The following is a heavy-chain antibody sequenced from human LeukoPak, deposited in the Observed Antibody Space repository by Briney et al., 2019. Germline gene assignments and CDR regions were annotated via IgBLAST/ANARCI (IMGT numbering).Heavy chain of an antibody. D-gene: IGHD2-15*01. CDR2: IYPGDSDT. CDR3: VRRGFCSGDNCFSHAFDI. J-gene: IGHJ3*02. Sequence: GESLKISCKGSGFIYINYWIGWVRQMPGQGLEWMGIIYPGDSDTRYSPPFQGQVTISVDRSIDTAYLQWSSLKASDTAMYYCVRRGFCSGDNCFSHAFDIWGQGTMVTVSS. CDR1: GFIYINYW. V-gene: IGHV5-51*01.